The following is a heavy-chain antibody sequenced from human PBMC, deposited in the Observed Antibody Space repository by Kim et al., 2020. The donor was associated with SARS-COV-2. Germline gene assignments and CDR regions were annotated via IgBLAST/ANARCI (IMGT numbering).Heavy chain of an antibody. CDR3: TRRAVTTGYFQH. Sequence: GGSLRLSCAASGFSISDNYMDWVRQAPGKGLEWVGRTTHKANSYTTEYAASVKGRFTISRDDSRNSLYLQMNSLKTEDTAVYYCTRRAVTTGYFQHWGQGTLVTVSS. V-gene: IGHV3-72*01. J-gene: IGHJ1*01. D-gene: IGHD4-17*01. CDR2: TTHKANSYTT. CDR1: GFSISDNY.